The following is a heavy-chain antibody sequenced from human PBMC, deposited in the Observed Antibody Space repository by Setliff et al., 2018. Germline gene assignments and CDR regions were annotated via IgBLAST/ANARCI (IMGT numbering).Heavy chain of an antibody. CDR2: XXXXXXX. J-gene: IGHJ4*02. CDR1: GGSFSGYY. Sequence: SSETLSLTCAVYGGSFSGYYWSWIRQPPGKRLEWIGEXXXXXXXNYNPSXXSRVTISMDTSKNQFSLKVSSVTAADTAVYYCARSFSRREKFLLDYWGQGALVTVSS. V-gene: IGHV4-34*01. CDR3: ARSFSRREKFLLDY.